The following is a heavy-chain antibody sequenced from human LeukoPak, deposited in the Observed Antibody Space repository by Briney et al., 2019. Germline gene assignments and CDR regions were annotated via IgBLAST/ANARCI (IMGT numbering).Heavy chain of an antibody. J-gene: IGHJ4*02. CDR2: ISVYNGDT. Sequence: ASVKVSCKASGGTFSSYAISWVRQAPGQGLEWMGWISVYNGDTKYAQNLQGRVTLTTDTSTSTAYMELRSLRSDDTAVYYCVRGGGFNSGFEYWGQGTLVVVSS. CDR3: VRGGGFNSGFEY. D-gene: IGHD3-10*01. V-gene: IGHV1-18*01. CDR1: GGTFSSYA.